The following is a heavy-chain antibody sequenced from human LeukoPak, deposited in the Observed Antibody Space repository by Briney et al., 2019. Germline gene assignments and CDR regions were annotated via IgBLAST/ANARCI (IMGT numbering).Heavy chain of an antibody. CDR2: ISRSSNYI. CDR1: GFTFSSYS. Sequence: PGGSLRLSCAASGFTFSSYSMNWVRQAPGKGLEWVSSISRSSNYIYYADSVKGRFTISRDNAKNSLYLQMNSLRAEDTAVYYCAKREMAKSLDYWGQGTLVTVSS. J-gene: IGHJ4*02. CDR3: AKREMAKSLDY. V-gene: IGHV3-21*04. D-gene: IGHD5-24*01.